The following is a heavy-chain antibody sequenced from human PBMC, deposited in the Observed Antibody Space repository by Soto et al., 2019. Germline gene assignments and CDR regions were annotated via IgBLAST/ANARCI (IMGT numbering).Heavy chain of an antibody. D-gene: IGHD3-10*01. CDR1: GFTFNNND. CDR3: AKGQGGSGSLAARGDF. J-gene: IGHJ4*02. Sequence: EVQLLESGGGLVQPGGSLRLSCAASGFTFNNNDMTWVRQAPGKGLEWVSAISGGGGTTYYADSVKGGVTVSRDGSKNTLYLQISRLRDESTALCFCAKGQGGSGSLAARGDFWGQGTLVTVSS. CDR2: ISGGGGTT. V-gene: IGHV3-23*01.